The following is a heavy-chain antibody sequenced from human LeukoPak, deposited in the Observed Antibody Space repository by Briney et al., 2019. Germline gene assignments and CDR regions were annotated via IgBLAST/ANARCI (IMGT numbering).Heavy chain of an antibody. CDR3: ARAEGPSSSFDY. V-gene: IGHV1-2*02. Sequence: ASVKVSCKASGYTFTGYYIHWVRQAPGQGLEWMGWINPNSGGTNYAQKFQGRVTMTRDTSISTAYMELSRLRPDDTAVYYCARAEGPSSSFDYWGQGTLVTVSS. J-gene: IGHJ4*02. CDR2: INPNSGGT. D-gene: IGHD6-13*01. CDR1: GYTFTGYY.